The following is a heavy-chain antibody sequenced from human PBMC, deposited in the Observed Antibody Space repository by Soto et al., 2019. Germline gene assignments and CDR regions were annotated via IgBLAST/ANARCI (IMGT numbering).Heavy chain of an antibody. D-gene: IGHD5-12*01. J-gene: IGHJ4*02. CDR2: INPNSGGT. CDR3: ARGDHSGYDWAFDY. V-gene: IGHV1-2*04. Sequence: ASVKVSCKASGYTFTGYYMHWVRQAPGQGLEWMGWINPNSGGTNYAQKFQGWVTMTRDTSISTAYMELSRLRSDDTAVYYCARGDHSGYDWAFDYWGPGTLVTVSS. CDR1: GYTFTGYY.